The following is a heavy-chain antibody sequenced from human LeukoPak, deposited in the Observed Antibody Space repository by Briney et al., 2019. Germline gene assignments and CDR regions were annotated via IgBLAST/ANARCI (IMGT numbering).Heavy chain of an antibody. V-gene: IGHV4-39*01. CDR2: MYYSVNT. D-gene: IGHD3-22*01. CDR1: GGSISSSSYY. CDR3: ARTYYYDSSGNYGYNWFDP. Sequence: PSETLSLTCTVSGGSISSSSYYWGWIRQPPGKGLEWIGSMYYSVNTYYNPSLKSRVTMSVDTSKNQFSLKLSSVTAADTAVYYCARTYYYDSSGNYGYNWFDPWGQGTLVTVSS. J-gene: IGHJ5*02.